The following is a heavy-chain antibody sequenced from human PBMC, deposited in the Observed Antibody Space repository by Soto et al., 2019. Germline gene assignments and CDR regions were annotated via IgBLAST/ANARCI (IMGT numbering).Heavy chain of an antibody. Sequence: SETLSLTCTVSGDSISTGGNYWSWIRQHPGKGLEWIGYIYYSGSTYYNPSLKSRVTISVDTSKNQFSLKLTSVTAADTAVYYCARDEYYYGSGSYQPLFDYWGEGTLVTVSS. CDR3: ARDEYYYGSGSYQPLFDY. J-gene: IGHJ4*02. CDR2: IYYSGST. CDR1: GDSISTGGNY. D-gene: IGHD3-10*01. V-gene: IGHV4-31*03.